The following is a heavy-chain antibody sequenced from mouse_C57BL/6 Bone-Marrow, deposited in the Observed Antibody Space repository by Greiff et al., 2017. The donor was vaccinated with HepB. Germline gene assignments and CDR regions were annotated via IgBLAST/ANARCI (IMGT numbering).Heavy chain of an antibody. CDR1: GYTFTSYW. Sequence: VHVKQSGTVLARPGASVKMSCKTSGYTFTSYWMHWVKQRPGQGLEWIGAIYPGNSDTSYNQKFKGKAKLTAVTSASTAYMELSSLTNEDSAVYYCASHFITTGVRDYAMDYWGQGTSVTVSS. D-gene: IGHD1-1*01. CDR2: IYPGNSDT. CDR3: ASHFITTGVRDYAMDY. V-gene: IGHV1-5*01. J-gene: IGHJ4*01.